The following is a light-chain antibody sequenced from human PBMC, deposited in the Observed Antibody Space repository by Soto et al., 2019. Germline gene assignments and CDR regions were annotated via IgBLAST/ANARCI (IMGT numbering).Light chain of an antibody. CDR2: DVS. V-gene: IGKV3-11*01. J-gene: IGKJ4*01. CDR3: QHRVNGPT. CDR1: QSVSNY. Sequence: EIVLTQSPATLSLSPGERATLSCRAGQSVSNYLGWYQQKSGQAPRLLISDVSNRATGIPDRFSGSGSVTDFTLTISSLEPEDFAVYYCQHRVNGPTFGGGTKVEIK.